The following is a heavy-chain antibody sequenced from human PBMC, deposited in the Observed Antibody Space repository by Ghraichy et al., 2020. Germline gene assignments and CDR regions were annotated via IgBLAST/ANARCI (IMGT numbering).Heavy chain of an antibody. V-gene: IGHV1-58*01. J-gene: IGHJ4*02. D-gene: IGHD2/OR15-2a*01. CDR1: GFRFSNSA. CDR2: IVVGSGNT. CDR3: VASEYQSLPVGDF. Sequence: SVKVSCKASGFRFSNSAVHWVRQARGQRLEWIGWIVVGSGNTNYALKFQERVTITRDMSRSTAYMELSSLRSEDTAVYFCVASEYQSLPVGDFWSQGTPVTVSS.